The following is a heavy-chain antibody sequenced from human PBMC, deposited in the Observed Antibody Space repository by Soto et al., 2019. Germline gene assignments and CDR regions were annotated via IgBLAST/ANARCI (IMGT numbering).Heavy chain of an antibody. J-gene: IGHJ6*02. CDR3: ARGMYCSGGSCYSDYYGMDV. CDR2: IIPIFGTA. V-gene: IGHV1-69*01. CDR1: GGTFSSYA. D-gene: IGHD2-15*01. Sequence: QVQLVQSGAEVKKPGSSVKVSCKASGGTFSSYAISWVRQAPGQGLEWMGGIIPIFGTANYAQKFQGRVTITADESTSTAYMELSSLRSKDTAVYYCARGMYCSGGSCYSDYYGMDVWGQGTTVTVSS.